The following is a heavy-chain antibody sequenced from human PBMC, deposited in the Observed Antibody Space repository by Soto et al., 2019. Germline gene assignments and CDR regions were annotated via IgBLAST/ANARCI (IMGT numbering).Heavy chain of an antibody. CDR1: GYTFTSYG. Sequence: SVKVSCKASGYTFTSYGISWVRQAPGQGLEWMGGIIPIFGTASYAQKFQGRVTITADESTSTAYMELSSLRSEDTAVYYCARGHDSSGYYQILPFDYWGQGTLVTVSS. CDR3: ARGHDSSGYYQILPFDY. V-gene: IGHV1-69*13. D-gene: IGHD3-22*01. J-gene: IGHJ4*02. CDR2: IIPIFGTA.